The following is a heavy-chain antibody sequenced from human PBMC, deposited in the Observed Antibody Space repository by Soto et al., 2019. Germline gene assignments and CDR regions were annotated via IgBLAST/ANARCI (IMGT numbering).Heavy chain of an antibody. CDR3: ATELGENPASPFDA. CDR1: GVTFSSET. J-gene: IGHJ4*02. Sequence: RASVKVSCKASGVTFSSETLDWVRQAPGQGLEWVGGIIPLFGTASYAQKFQGRVTITADESTSTVYMELSSLRSDDTAVYFSATELGENPASPFDAWGQGTLVTVSS. D-gene: IGHD3-10*01. CDR2: IIPLFGTA. V-gene: IGHV1-69*13.